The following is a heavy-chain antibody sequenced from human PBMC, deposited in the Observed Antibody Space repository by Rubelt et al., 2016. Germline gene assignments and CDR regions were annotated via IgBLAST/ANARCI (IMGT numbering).Heavy chain of an antibody. D-gene: IGHD3-22*01. J-gene: IGHJ4*02. CDR2: INPNSGNT. CDR3: ARLSSGYYY. Sequence: GRINPNSGNTGYAQKFQGRVTMTRNTSISTAYMELSSLRSEDTAVYYCARLSSGYYYWGQGTLVTVSS. V-gene: IGHV1-8*01.